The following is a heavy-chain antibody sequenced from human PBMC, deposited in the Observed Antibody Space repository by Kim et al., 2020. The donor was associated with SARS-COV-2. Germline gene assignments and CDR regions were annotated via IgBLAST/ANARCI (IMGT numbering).Heavy chain of an antibody. CDR2: ITSSGASA. CDR3: AKGGPMMFSAFDS. Sequence: GGSLRLSCAASGFTFHYSAMNWVRQAPGKGLEWVSVITSSGASADYADSVKGRFTISRDNSKNILYLIMKSLRAEDTAVYYCAKGGPMMFSAFDSWGQGGLVAVSS. D-gene: IGHD3-22*01. CDR1: GFTFHYSA. V-gene: IGHV3-23*01. J-gene: IGHJ4*02.